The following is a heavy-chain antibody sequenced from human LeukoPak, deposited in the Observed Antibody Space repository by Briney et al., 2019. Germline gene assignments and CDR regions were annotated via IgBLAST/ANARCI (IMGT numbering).Heavy chain of an antibody. V-gene: IGHV4-30-2*01. J-gene: IGHJ4*02. D-gene: IGHD5-24*01. Sequence: SETLSLTCTVSGGSISSGGYYWSWIRQPPGKGLEWIGYIYHSGYTSYNPSLRSRVTISLDRSKNQFSLKLTSVTAADTAVYYCARDGGINEYNSYWGQGTLVTVSS. CDR2: IYHSGYT. CDR3: ARDGGINEYNSY. CDR1: GGSISSGGYY.